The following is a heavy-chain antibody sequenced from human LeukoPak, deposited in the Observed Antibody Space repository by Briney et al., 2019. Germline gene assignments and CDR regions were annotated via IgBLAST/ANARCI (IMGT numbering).Heavy chain of an antibody. Sequence: GGSLRLSCAASGFTFSNYGMHWVRQAPGKGLEWVAVIWYDGSNEYYADSVKGRFTIPRDNSRNTLYLQMNSLRAEDTAVYYCARGGGFGELFDWGQGTLVTVSS. V-gene: IGHV3-33*01. CDR1: GFTFSNYG. J-gene: IGHJ4*02. D-gene: IGHD3-10*01. CDR3: ARGGGFGELFD. CDR2: IWYDGSNE.